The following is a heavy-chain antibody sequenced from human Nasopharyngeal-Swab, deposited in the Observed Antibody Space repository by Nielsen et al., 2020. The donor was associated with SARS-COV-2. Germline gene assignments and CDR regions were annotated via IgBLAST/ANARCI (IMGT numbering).Heavy chain of an antibody. Sequence: GESLKISCAASGFTFSSYGMHWVRQAPGKGLEWVAVIWYDGSNKHYADSVKGRFTISRDNSKNTLYLQMNSLRAEDTAVYYCARDWYSSSSDHYYYGMDVWGQGTTVTVSS. J-gene: IGHJ6*02. V-gene: IGHV3-33*01. CDR3: ARDWYSSSSDHYYYGMDV. CDR2: IWYDGSNK. CDR1: GFTFSSYG. D-gene: IGHD6-6*01.